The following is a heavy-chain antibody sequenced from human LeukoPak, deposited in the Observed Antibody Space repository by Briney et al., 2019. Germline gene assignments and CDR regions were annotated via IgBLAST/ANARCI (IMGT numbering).Heavy chain of an antibody. D-gene: IGHD3-3*01. CDR1: TFTFSSYG. Sequence: GVSLRLSSSASTFTFSSYGRQRDPPGPGIELEGWAVIWNDGSNEYYADSVKGRFTISRDNSKNTLYLQMNSLRAEDTAVYYCARVGYYDFWSGYSPRADYDYYMDVWGKGTTVTVSS. CDR3: ARVGYYDFWSGYSPRADYDYYMDV. V-gene: IGHV3-33*01. J-gene: IGHJ6*03. CDR2: IWNDGSNE.